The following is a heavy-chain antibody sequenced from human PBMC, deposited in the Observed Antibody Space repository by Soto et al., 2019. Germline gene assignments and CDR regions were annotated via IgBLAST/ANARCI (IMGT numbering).Heavy chain of an antibody. V-gene: IGHV3-64D*06. CDR3: VKGYGSGTYYVEYFDY. CDR1: GFAFYGFA. D-gene: IGHD3-10*01. CDR2: ISSNGGSI. J-gene: IGHJ4*02. Sequence: GGSLRLSCSASGFAFYGFAMHWVRQAPGKGLEYVAAISSNGGSIYYVDSVKGRFTISRDNSKSTLYLQMSSLRPEDTALYYCVKGYGSGTYYVEYFDYWGQGTLVTVSS.